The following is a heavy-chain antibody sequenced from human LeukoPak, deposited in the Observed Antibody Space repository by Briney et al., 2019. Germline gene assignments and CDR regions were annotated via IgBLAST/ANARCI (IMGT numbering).Heavy chain of an antibody. J-gene: IGHJ4*02. CDR1: GYTFTSYW. CDR2: VYPGDSDI. Sequence: GESLKISCKGSGYTFTSYWIGWVRQMPGIGLEWMGIVYPGDSDIRYSPSFQGQVTISADKSISTAYLQWSSLKASDSAMYYCAIQWGSGGYDYWGQGTLVTVSS. CDR3: AIQWGSGGYDY. V-gene: IGHV5-51*01. D-gene: IGHD1-26*01.